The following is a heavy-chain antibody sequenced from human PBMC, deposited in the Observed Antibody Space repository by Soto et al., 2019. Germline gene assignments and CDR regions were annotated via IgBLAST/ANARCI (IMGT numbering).Heavy chain of an antibody. CDR2: ISSSSSYI. J-gene: IGHJ4*02. D-gene: IGHD3-22*01. Sequence: GGSLRLSCAASGFTFSSYSMNWVRQAPGKGLEWVSSISSSSSYIYYADSVKGRFTISRDNAKNSLYLQMNSLRAEDTAVYYCATEHYYDSSGYYYEVDYWGQGTLVTVSS. CDR3: ATEHYYDSSGYYYEVDY. V-gene: IGHV3-21*01. CDR1: GFTFSSYS.